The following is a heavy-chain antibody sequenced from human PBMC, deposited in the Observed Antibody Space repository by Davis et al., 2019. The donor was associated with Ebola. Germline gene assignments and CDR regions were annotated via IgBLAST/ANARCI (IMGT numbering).Heavy chain of an antibody. CDR2: TYYNSKWYN. D-gene: IGHD6-13*01. CDR3: ARISWVSRGMDV. CDR1: GDSVSSSGAA. Sequence: HSQTLSLTCAISGDSVSSSGAAWIWIRQSPSRGLEWLGRTYYNSKWYNDYAVSVKSRITINPDTSKNQFSLQLNFLTPEDAAVYYCARISWVSRGMDVWGKGTTVTVSS. V-gene: IGHV6-1*01. J-gene: IGHJ6*04.